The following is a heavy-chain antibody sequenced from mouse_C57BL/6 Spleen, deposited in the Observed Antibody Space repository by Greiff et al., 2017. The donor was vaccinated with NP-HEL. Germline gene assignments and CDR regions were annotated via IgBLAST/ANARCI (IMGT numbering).Heavy chain of an antibody. Sequence: QVQLQQPRAELVKPGASVKLSCKASGYTFTSYWMHWVKQRPGQGLEWIGMIHPNSGSTNYNEKFKSKATLTVDKSSSTAYMQLSSLTSEDSAVYYCARCYYGSMYYAMDYWGQGTSDTVSS. J-gene: IGHJ4*01. D-gene: IGHD1-1*01. CDR3: ARCYYGSMYYAMDY. V-gene: IGHV1-64*01. CDR2: IHPNSGST. CDR1: GYTFTSYW.